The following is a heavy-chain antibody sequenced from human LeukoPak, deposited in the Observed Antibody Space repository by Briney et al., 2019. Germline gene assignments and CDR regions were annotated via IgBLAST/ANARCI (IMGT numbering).Heavy chain of an antibody. V-gene: IGHV4-39*01. Sequence: SETLSLTCTVSGASINSSSYYWGWIRQPPGKGLEWIGSIYYSGSTYYNPSLKSRVTISVDTSKNQFSLKLSSVTAADTAVYYCARWRFGELFPIGYYFDYWGQGTLVTVSS. D-gene: IGHD3-10*01. CDR3: ARWRFGELFPIGYYFDY. CDR2: IYYSGST. CDR1: GASINSSSYY. J-gene: IGHJ4*02.